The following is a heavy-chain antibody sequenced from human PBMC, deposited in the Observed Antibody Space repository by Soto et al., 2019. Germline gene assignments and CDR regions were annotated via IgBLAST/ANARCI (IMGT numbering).Heavy chain of an antibody. J-gene: IGHJ4*02. D-gene: IGHD3-22*01. CDR2: ISPKTGGS. CDR1: GSNFTAYY. V-gene: IGHV1-2*02. CDR3: ARDEKDYYDNRGYHFQTS. Sequence: ASVKVFCKASGSNFTAYYIHWVRHAPAQGLEYMGWISPKTGGSNLEQNCQGRVSMTRDTSNSTLYMEVRRPRSDDTAPYYFARDEKDYYDNRGYHFQTSWGQGTLVTV.